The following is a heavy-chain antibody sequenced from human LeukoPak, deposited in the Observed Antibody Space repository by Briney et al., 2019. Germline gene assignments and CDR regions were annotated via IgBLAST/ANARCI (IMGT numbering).Heavy chain of an antibody. Sequence: PGGSLRLSCAASGFTFSSYAMSWVRQAPGKGLEWVAVISYDGSNKYYADSVKGRFTISRDNSKNTLYLQMNSLRAEDTAVYYCARDDMYSSGPFDYWGQGTLVTVSS. D-gene: IGHD6-19*01. V-gene: IGHV3-30-3*01. CDR3: ARDDMYSSGPFDY. J-gene: IGHJ4*02. CDR1: GFTFSSYA. CDR2: ISYDGSNK.